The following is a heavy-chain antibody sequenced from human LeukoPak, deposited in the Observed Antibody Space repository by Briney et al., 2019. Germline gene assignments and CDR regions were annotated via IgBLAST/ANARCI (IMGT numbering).Heavy chain of an antibody. D-gene: IGHD3-10*01. V-gene: IGHV3-23*01. J-gene: IGHJ6*02. CDR3: AKAVGFGEAYGMDV. CDR1: GFIFSNYA. CDR2: IVGSGDST. Sequence: GGSLRLSCAASGFIFSNYAMSWVRQAPGKGLEWVSVIVGSGDSTYYADSVKGRFTISRDNSKNTLYLQMNSLSAEDTAVYYCAKAVGFGEAYGMDVWGQGTTVTVSS.